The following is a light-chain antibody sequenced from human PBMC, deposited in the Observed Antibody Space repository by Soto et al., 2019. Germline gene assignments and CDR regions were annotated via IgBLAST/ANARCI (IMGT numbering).Light chain of an antibody. J-gene: IGKJ1*01. CDR1: QDISNY. CDR3: QQYDYLRT. CDR2: DAS. V-gene: IGKV1-33*01. Sequence: DIQMTQSPSSLSASVGDRVTITCQASQDISNYLNWYQQKPWKAPKLLIYDASNLETGVPSRFSGSGSGTEFTFTISSLQPEDIATYYCQQYDYLRTFGQGTKVEIK.